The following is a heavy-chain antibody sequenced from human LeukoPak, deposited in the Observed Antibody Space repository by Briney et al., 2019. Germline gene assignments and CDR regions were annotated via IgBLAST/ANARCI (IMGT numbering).Heavy chain of an antibody. CDR3: ARDLGGSYYYFDY. Sequence: GGSLRLSCAASGFTFSSYAMSWVRQAPGKGLEWVSYISRSTSTIYYADSRKGRFTISRDNAKNSLYLQMNSLRAEDTAVYYCARDLGGSYYYFDYWGQGTLVTVSS. V-gene: IGHV3-48*01. CDR2: ISRSTSTI. D-gene: IGHD1-26*01. CDR1: GFTFSSYA. J-gene: IGHJ4*02.